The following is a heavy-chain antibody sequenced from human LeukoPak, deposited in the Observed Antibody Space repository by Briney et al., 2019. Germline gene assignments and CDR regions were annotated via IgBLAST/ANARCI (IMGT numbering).Heavy chain of an antibody. CDR1: GGSISSYY. Sequence: PSETLSLTCTVSGGSISSYYWSWIRQPPGKGLEWIGYIYYSGSTNYNPSLNSRVTISVDTSKNQFSLKLSSVTAADTAVYYCARGPPGGQFDPWGQGTLVTVSS. CDR3: ARGPPGGQFDP. V-gene: IGHV4-59*01. D-gene: IGHD3-10*01. J-gene: IGHJ5*02. CDR2: IYYSGST.